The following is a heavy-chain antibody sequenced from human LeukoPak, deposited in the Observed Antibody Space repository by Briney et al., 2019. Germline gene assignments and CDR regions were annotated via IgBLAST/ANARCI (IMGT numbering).Heavy chain of an antibody. Sequence: SETLSLTCTVSGGSISSYYWSWIRQPPGKGLECIGYIYYSGSTYYKPSLKRRVTILIDASKRQFSLKLSTVTAADTAVYYCARVPKGDGAFDIWGQGTMVTVSS. CDR3: ARVPKGDGAFDI. D-gene: IGHD3-10*01. CDR2: IYYSGST. CDR1: GGSISSYY. J-gene: IGHJ3*02. V-gene: IGHV4-59*01.